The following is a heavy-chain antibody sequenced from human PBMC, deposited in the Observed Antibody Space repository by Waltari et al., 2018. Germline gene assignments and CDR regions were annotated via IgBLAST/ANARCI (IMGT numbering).Heavy chain of an antibody. D-gene: IGHD3-22*01. CDR2: IYHSGST. J-gene: IGHJ4*02. Sequence: QVQLQESGPGLVKPSEPLSLTCAVSGYSVSSGYSWGWTRPPPGKGLEWIGSIYHSGSTYYNPSLKSRVTISVDTSKNQFSLKLSSVTAADTAVYYCARDRYYYDSSGKAFDYWGQGTLVTVSS. CDR3: ARDRYYYDSSGKAFDY. CDR1: GYSVSSGYS. V-gene: IGHV4-38-2*02.